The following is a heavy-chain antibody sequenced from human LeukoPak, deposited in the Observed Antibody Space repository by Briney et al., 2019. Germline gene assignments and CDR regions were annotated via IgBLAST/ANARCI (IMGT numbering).Heavy chain of an antibody. CDR3: ARFKRAGGWSYFDY. Sequence: SETLSLTCTVSGGSICSYYWSWIRQPPGKGLEWIGYIYYSGSTNYNPSLESRVTISVDTSKNQFSLKLSSVTAADTAVYYCARFKRAGGWSYFDYWGQGTLVTVSS. D-gene: IGHD6-19*01. CDR1: GGSICSYY. J-gene: IGHJ4*02. CDR2: IYYSGST. V-gene: IGHV4-59*01.